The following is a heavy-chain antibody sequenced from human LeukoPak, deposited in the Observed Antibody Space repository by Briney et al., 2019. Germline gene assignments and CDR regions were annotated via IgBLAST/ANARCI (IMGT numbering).Heavy chain of an antibody. J-gene: IGHJ4*02. D-gene: IGHD5-12*01. CDR3: ARWMAWLLFLVY. CDR2: INHSGST. Sequence: KPSETLSLTCAVYGGSFSGYYWSWIRQPPGKGLEWIGEINHSGSTNYNPSLKSRVTISVDTSKNQFSLTLSSVTAADTAVYYGARWMAWLLFLVYWGQGTLVTVSS. V-gene: IGHV4-34*01. CDR1: GGSFSGYY.